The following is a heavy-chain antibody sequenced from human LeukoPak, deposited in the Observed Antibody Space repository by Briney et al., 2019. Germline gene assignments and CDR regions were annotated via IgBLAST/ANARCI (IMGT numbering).Heavy chain of an antibody. V-gene: IGHV3-11*01. CDR2: ISYSSATI. Sequence: PGGSLRLSCAVSGLTFSDYYMSWIRQAPGKGLEWVSHISYSSATIYYADSVKGRFTISRDNAKNSLYLQMNSLRAEDTAIYYCARETGSSSSWYDYWGQGTLVTVSS. CDR3: ARETGSSSSWYDY. J-gene: IGHJ4*02. D-gene: IGHD6-13*01. CDR1: GLTFSDYY.